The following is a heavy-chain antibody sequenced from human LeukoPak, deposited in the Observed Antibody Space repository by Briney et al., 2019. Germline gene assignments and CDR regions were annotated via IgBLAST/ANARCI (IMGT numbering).Heavy chain of an antibody. J-gene: IGHJ3*02. Sequence: PGGSLRLSCAASGFTFSSYSMNWVRQAPGKGLEWVSGINWNGGSTGHADSVKGRFTISRDNAKNSLYLQMNSLRAEGTALYHCARGGSTGATTDHSDDAFDIWGQGTMVTVSS. CDR1: GFTFSSYS. D-gene: IGHD1-26*01. V-gene: IGHV3-20*01. CDR3: ARGGSTGATTDHSDDAFDI. CDR2: INWNGGST.